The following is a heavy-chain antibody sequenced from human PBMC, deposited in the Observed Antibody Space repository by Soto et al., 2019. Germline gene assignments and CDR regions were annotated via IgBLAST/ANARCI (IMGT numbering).Heavy chain of an antibody. Sequence: QVQLVQSGAEVKKPGASVKVSCKASGYTFTTYGITWVRQAPGQGLEWMGWISAYNGDTKHAQKVQGRVTMTTDTSASTAYMELRSLTSDDTAMYYCARDRDILTGNNRLVFEIWGQGTMVTVSS. J-gene: IGHJ3*02. CDR2: ISAYNGDT. CDR1: GYTFTTYG. CDR3: ARDRDILTGNNRLVFEI. D-gene: IGHD3-9*01. V-gene: IGHV1-18*01.